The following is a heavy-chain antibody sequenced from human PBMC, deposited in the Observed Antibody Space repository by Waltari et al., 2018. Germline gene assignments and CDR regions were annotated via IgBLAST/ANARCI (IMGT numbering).Heavy chain of an antibody. V-gene: IGHV3-23*01. CDR1: GFTFSSYA. Sequence: EVQLLESGGGLVQPGGSLRLSCAASGFTFSSYAMSWVRQAPGKGLEWVPAISGSGGSTYFAGSVKGQFISSRYKSKNSLYLQMNSLRAEDTAVYYCARGKLLVLGHTYSWFDPWGQGTLVTVSS. CDR2: ISGSGGST. D-gene: IGHD6-6*01. J-gene: IGHJ5*02. CDR3: ARGKLLVLGHTYSWFDP.